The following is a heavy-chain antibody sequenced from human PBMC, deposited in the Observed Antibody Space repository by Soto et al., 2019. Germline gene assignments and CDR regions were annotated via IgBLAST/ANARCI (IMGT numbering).Heavy chain of an antibody. D-gene: IGHD4-17*01. J-gene: IGHJ4*02. Sequence: EVQLVESGGGLVQPGGSLRLSCTVSGFTFSRYYMNWVRQAPGKGLEWVATIKEDGSEKFYVDSVKGRFTISRDNSKNTLYLQMNSLRAEDTAVYYCAKDLWDGDYFYYFDYWGQGTLVTVSS. CDR2: IKEDGSEK. CDR1: GFTFSRYY. V-gene: IGHV3-7*03. CDR3: AKDLWDGDYFYYFDY.